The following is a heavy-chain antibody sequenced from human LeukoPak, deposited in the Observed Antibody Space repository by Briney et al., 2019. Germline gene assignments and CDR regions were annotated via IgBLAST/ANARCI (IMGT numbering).Heavy chain of an antibody. CDR1: GFTFSSYE. CDR3: ARDRDGIDSTRDGFDM. J-gene: IGHJ3*02. CDR2: ISSSGRTV. Sequence: GGSLRLSCPASGFTFSSYEINWVRQAPGKGLEWVSYISSSGRTVYYADSVKGRFTISRDNARKSVYLQMNSLRVEDTAVYYCARDRDGIDSTRDGFDMWGLGTMVTVSS. D-gene: IGHD5-24*01. V-gene: IGHV3-48*03.